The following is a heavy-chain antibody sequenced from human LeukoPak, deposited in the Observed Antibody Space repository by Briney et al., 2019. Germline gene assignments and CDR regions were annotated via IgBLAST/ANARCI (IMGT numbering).Heavy chain of an antibody. CDR2: ISGNNDNP. Sequence: ASVRVSSKTSGYTFSNFGINWGRRAPGQGLEWMAWISGNNDNPNYGQKFQGRFTVTTDSSTSTAYMELRNLRSDDTAVYYCARDGTSTDDYWGQGTLVTVSS. D-gene: IGHD2-2*01. J-gene: IGHJ4*02. CDR3: ARDGTSTDDY. CDR1: GYTFSNFG. V-gene: IGHV1-18*01.